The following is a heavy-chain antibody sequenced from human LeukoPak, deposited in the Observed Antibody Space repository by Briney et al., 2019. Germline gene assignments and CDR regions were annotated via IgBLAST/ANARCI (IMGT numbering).Heavy chain of an antibody. D-gene: IGHD4-11*01. CDR3: AKGPPLTKRGYFDY. J-gene: IGHJ4*02. V-gene: IGHV3-23*01. CDR2: ISASSGST. CDR1: GFTFSSYA. Sequence: GGSLRLSCAASGFTFSSYAMSWVRQAPGKGLEWVSGISASSGSTYYADSVKGRFTISRDNSKNTLYLQMNSLRAEDTALYYCAKGPPLTKRGYFDYWGQGALVTVSS.